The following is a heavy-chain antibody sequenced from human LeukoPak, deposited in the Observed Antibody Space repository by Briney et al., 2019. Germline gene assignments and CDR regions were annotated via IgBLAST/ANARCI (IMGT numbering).Heavy chain of an antibody. CDR1: GFTFSSYS. CDR3: ARADWDTAMIDY. D-gene: IGHD5-18*01. V-gene: IGHV3-21*01. Sequence: PGGSLRLSCAASGFTFSSYSMNWVRQAPGKGLEWVSSISSSSSYIYYADSVKGRFTISRDNSKNTLHLQINSLRAEDTAVYYCARADWDTAMIDYWGQGTLVTVSS. J-gene: IGHJ4*02. CDR2: ISSSSSYI.